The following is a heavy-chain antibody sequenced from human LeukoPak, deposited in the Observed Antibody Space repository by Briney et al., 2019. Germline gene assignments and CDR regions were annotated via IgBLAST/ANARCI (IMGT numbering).Heavy chain of an antibody. CDR1: GFTFSTYC. J-gene: IGHJ4*02. CDR2: ICPDGTVT. V-gene: IGHV3-74*01. CDR3: VRDFRSADY. Sequence: GGSLRLSCAASGFTFSTYCMHWARQAPGKGPMWVSRICPDGTVTNYADSVKARFIISRDNARNTVYLQMNSLRVEDTAEYYCVRDFRSADYWGQGTLVTVSS.